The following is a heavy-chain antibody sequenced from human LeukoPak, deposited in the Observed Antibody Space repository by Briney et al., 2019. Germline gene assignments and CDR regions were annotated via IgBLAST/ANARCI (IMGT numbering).Heavy chain of an antibody. J-gene: IGHJ4*02. D-gene: IGHD2-15*01. Sequence: PGGSLRLSCAASGFTFSSYGMHWVRQAPGKGLEWVAVIWYDGSNKYYADSVKGRFTISRDNSKNTLYLQMNSLRAEDTAVYYCARGSPRRSGYCSGGSCYSFDYWGQGTLVTVSS. V-gene: IGHV3-33*01. CDR1: GFTFSSYG. CDR2: IWYDGSNK. CDR3: ARGSPRRSGYCSGGSCYSFDY.